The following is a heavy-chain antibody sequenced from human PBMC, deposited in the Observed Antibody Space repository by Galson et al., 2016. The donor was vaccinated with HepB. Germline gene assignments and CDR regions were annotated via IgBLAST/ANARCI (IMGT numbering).Heavy chain of an antibody. D-gene: IGHD7-27*01. J-gene: IGHJ4*02. CDR1: GASNTNDY. CDR2: VHHSWST. CDR3: ARYIRTGAYQIDS. Sequence: SETLSLTCTVTGASNTNDYWSWIRQPPGKGLEWIGYVHHSWSTVYNPSLGSRFTLSLDTSKNQFSLTFTFVTAPDTAMYFCARYIRTGAYQIDSWGPGTLVTVSS. V-gene: IGHV4-59*01.